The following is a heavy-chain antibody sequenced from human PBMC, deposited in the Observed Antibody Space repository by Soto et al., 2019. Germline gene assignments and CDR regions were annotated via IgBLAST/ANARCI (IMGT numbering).Heavy chain of an antibody. Sequence: PSETLSLTCTVSGGSISSYYWSWIRQPPGKGLEWIGYIYYSGSTNYNPSLKSRVTISVDTSKNQFSLKLSSVTAADTAVYYCARYCGGSCFTPGFQHWGQGTLVTVSS. CDR2: IYYSGST. D-gene: IGHD2-15*01. J-gene: IGHJ1*01. V-gene: IGHV4-59*01. CDR3: ARYCGGSCFTPGFQH. CDR1: GGSISSYY.